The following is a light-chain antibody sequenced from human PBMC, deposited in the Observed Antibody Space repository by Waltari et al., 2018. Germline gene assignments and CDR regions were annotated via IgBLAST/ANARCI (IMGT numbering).Light chain of an antibody. CDR1: SGHGSYA. CDR2: VNSDGSH. Sequence: QLVVTQSPSASASLGASVKLTCTLSSGHGSYAIAWHQQQPGKGPRFLLRVNSDGSHNKGDGIPLRFSGSSSGAERYLIISSLQSEDEADYYCQTWDTDTVVFGGGTKLTV. CDR3: QTWDTDTVV. V-gene: IGLV4-69*01. J-gene: IGLJ2*01.